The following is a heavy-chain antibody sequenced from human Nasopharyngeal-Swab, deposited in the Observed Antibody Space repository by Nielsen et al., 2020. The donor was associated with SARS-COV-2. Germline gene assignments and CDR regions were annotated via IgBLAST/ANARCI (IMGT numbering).Heavy chain of an antibody. CDR2: ISPYNDYT. Sequence: ASVKVSYKTSGYTFSSYGIAWVRQAPAQGLEWLGWISPYNDYTHYAQKFQGSVTMTSDTSTSTAYLELRSLTSDDTAVYYCARELGVGLFDYWGQGTLVTVSS. CDR1: GYTFSSYG. D-gene: IGHD3-16*01. J-gene: IGHJ4*02. V-gene: IGHV1-18*01. CDR3: ARELGVGLFDY.